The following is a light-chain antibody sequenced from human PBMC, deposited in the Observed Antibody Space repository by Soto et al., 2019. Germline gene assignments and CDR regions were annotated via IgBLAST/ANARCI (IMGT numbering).Light chain of an antibody. CDR2: AAS. Sequence: DIQMTQSPSSLSASVGDRVTITCRASQSISSYLNWYQQKPGKAPKLLIYAASSLQSGVPSRFSGSGSGTDFTLTISSLQPEDFATYYCQQSHSTPLRATFGQGTKLEIK. V-gene: IGKV1-39*01. CDR3: QQSHSTPLRAT. J-gene: IGKJ2*01. CDR1: QSISSY.